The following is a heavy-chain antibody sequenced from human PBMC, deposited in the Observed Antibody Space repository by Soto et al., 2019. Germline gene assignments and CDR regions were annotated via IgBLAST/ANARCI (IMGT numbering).Heavy chain of an antibody. CDR3: ARRDYYDSSGYSDAFDI. D-gene: IGHD3-22*01. J-gene: IGHJ3*02. CDR1: GGSISSYY. V-gene: IGHV4-59*01. CDR2: IYYSGST. Sequence: PSETLSLTCTVSGGSISSYYWSWIRQPPGKGLEWIGYIYYSGSTNYNPSLKSRVTLSVDTSKNQFSLKLSSVTAADTAVYYCARRDYYDSSGYSDAFDILGQGAMVPVSS.